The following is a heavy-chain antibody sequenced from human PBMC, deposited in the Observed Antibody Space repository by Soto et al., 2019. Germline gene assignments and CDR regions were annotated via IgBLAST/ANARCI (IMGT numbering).Heavy chain of an antibody. CDR1: GYTFTSYG. V-gene: IGHV1-18*01. CDR3: ARDVYGDDPEFDP. J-gene: IGHJ5*02. CDR2: ISAYNGNT. Sequence: ASVKVSCKASGYTFTSYGISWVRQAPGQGLEWMGWISAYNGNTNYXXKLXXXXXXXXXXXTXTAYMELRSLRSDDTAVYYCARDVYGDDPEFDPWGQGTLVTVSS. D-gene: IGHD4-17*01.